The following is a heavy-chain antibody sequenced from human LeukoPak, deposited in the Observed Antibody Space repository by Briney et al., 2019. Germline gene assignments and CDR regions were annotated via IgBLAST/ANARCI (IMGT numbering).Heavy chain of an antibody. J-gene: IGHJ1*01. CDR1: GFTFSSYA. CDR3: AKDQGYSSGWYRSWCQH. Sequence: GGSLRLSCAASGFTFSSYAMSWVRQAPGKGLEWVSAISGSGGSTYYADSVKGRFTISRDNSKNTLYLQMNSLRAEDTAVYYCAKDQGYSSGWYRSWCQHWGQGTLVTVSS. CDR2: ISGSGGST. D-gene: IGHD6-19*01. V-gene: IGHV3-23*01.